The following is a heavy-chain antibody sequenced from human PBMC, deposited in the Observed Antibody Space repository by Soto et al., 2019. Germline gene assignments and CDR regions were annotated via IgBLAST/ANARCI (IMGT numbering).Heavy chain of an antibody. J-gene: IGHJ5*02. CDR3: ARHHGPTTSENWFDP. Sequence: ASVKVSCKASGYTFFTYDISWVRQAPGQGLEWMGWISTYSGDTKYAQKFQGRVTMTTDTSTTTAYLELRSLRSDDTAVYYCARHHGPTTSENWFDPWGQGTRVTVSS. CDR1: GYTFFTYD. CDR2: ISTYSGDT. D-gene: IGHD5-12*01. V-gene: IGHV1-18*01.